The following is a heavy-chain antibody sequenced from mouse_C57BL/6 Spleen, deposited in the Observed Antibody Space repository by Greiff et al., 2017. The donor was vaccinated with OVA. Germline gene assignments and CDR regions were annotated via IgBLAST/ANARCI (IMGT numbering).Heavy chain of an antibody. J-gene: IGHJ1*03. Sequence: EVQLQQSGPELVKPGASVKISCKASGYTFTDYYMNWVKQSHGKSLEWIGDINPNNGGTSYNQKFKGKATLTVDKSSSKAYMELRSLTSEDSAVYYCARRYYDYDGWYFDVWGTGTTVTVSS. CDR3: ARRYYDYDGWYFDV. V-gene: IGHV1-26*01. CDR2: INPNNGGT. D-gene: IGHD2-4*01. CDR1: GYTFTDYY.